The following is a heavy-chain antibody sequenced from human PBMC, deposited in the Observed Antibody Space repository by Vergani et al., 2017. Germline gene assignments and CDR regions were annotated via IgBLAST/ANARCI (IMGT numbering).Heavy chain of an antibody. D-gene: IGHD4-17*01. CDR2: VEPEDGET. Sequence: EVQLVQSGAEVKKPGPTMKISCKVSGYTFTDHYMHWVKQAPGKGLEWMGLVEPEDGETIYAEKFKGRVTIAEDTSTDTAHLELSSLRSEDTAVYYCATPQTVTTGGMEVWGQGTTVIVSS. J-gene: IGHJ6*02. CDR3: ATPQTVTTGGMEV. CDR1: GYTFTDHY. V-gene: IGHV1-69-2*01.